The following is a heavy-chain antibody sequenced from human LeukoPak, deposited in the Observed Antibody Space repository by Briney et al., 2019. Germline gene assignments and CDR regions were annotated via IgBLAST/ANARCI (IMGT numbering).Heavy chain of an antibody. J-gene: IGHJ6*02. CDR3: ASYLDYGDYVLLGHYYGMDV. CDR1: GFTFSSYG. V-gene: IGHV3-30*02. Sequence: GGSLRLSCAASGFTFSSYGMHWVRQAPGKGLEWVAFIRYDGSNKYYADSVKGRFTISRDNSKNTPYLQMNSLRAEDTAVYYCASYLDYGDYVLLGHYYGMDVWGQGTTATVSS. D-gene: IGHD4-17*01. CDR2: IRYDGSNK.